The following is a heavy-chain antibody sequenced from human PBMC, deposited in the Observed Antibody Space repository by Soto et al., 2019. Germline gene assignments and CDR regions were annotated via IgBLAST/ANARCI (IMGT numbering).Heavy chain of an antibody. Sequence: PSETLSLTCTVSGGFISTYFWSWIRQVPGKGPEWIGYIFYNGTTNYNPSLTIRVTMSVDTSKNPFSLKLTSVTAADTAVYYCARSPPQIRCVVLWFDPWGPGTQVTGSS. CDR2: IFYNGTT. CDR1: GGFISTYF. J-gene: IGHJ5*02. CDR3: ARSPPQIRCVVLWFDP. D-gene: IGHD2-21*01. V-gene: IGHV4-59*01.